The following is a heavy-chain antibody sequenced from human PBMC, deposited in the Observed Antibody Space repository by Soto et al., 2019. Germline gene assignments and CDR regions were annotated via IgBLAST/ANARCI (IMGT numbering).Heavy chain of an antibody. V-gene: IGHV1-18*01. CDR1: GYTFTSYG. J-gene: IGHJ4*02. Sequence: QVQLVQSGAEVKKPGASVKVSCKASGYTFTSYGISWVRQAPGQGLEWMGWISAYNGNTNYAQKLQGRVTMTTDTSTSTXXMELRSLRSDDTAVXXXAXXQIQLWPLDYWGQGTLVTVSS. CDR3: AXXQIQLWPLDY. D-gene: IGHD5-18*01. CDR2: ISAYNGNT.